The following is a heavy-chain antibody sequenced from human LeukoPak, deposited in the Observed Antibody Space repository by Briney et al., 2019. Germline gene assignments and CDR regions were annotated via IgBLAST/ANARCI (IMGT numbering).Heavy chain of an antibody. Sequence: GGSLRLSCAASGFTFSSYEMNWVRQAPGKGLEWVSAISGSGGTTYYADSVKGRFTISRDNSKNTLYLQMNSLRAEDTAVYYCAKTGIAAAGTIFDAFDIWGQGTMVTVSS. CDR3: AKTGIAAAGTIFDAFDI. J-gene: IGHJ3*02. CDR1: GFTFSSYE. V-gene: IGHV3-23*01. D-gene: IGHD6-13*01. CDR2: ISGSGGTT.